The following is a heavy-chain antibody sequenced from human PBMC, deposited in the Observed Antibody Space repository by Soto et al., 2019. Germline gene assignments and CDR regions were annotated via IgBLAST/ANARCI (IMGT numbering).Heavy chain of an antibody. D-gene: IGHD6-13*01. CDR1: GFTFSSYG. V-gene: IGHV3-30*18. J-gene: IGHJ1*01. CDR3: AKEAAAGTFEYFQH. Sequence: GGSLRLSCGASGFTFSSYGMHWVRKAPGKGLEWGAVISYAGSNKYYADSVKGRFTISRDNSKNTLYLQMNSLRAEYTAVYYCAKEAAAGTFEYFQHWGQGTLVTVSS. CDR2: ISYAGSNK.